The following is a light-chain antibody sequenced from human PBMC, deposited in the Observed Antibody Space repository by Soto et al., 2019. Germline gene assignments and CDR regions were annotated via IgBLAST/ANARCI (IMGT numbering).Light chain of an antibody. CDR3: QQLSSYPIT. V-gene: IGKV1-9*01. CDR2: TAS. CDR1: QGISSY. Sequence: IQLTQSPSSLSASVGDRVTITFRATQGISSYLAWYQKKPGKAPKLLIYTASTLQSGVPSRFSGGGSGTVFTLTISSLQPEDFASYYCQQLSSYPITFGQGTRLEI. J-gene: IGKJ5*01.